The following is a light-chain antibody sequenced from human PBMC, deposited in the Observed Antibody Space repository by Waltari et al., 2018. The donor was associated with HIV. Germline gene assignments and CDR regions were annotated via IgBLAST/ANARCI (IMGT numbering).Light chain of an antibody. Sequence: EFVLTQSPGTLSLSPGERATLSCRASQSVSSSYLAWYQQQPGQAPRLLIYVASIRATGIPDRFSGSGSGTDFTLTISRLEPEDFAMYHCQHYRSSPTTFGGGTKVEIK. J-gene: IGKJ4*01. CDR1: QSVSSSY. V-gene: IGKV3-20*01. CDR2: VAS. CDR3: QHYRSSPTT.